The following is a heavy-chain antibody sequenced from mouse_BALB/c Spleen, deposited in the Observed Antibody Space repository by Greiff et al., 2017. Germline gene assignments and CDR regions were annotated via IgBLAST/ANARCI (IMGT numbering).Heavy chain of an antibody. J-gene: IGHJ4*01. V-gene: IGHV5-6*01. CDR2: ISSGGSYT. CDR1: GFTFSSYG. Sequence: DVHLVESGGDLVKPGGSLKLSCAASGFTFSSYGMSWVRQTPDKRLEWVATISSGGSYTYYPDSVKGRFTISRDNAKNTLYLQMSSLKSEDTAMYYCARQDYYAMDYWGQGTSVTVSS. CDR3: ARQDYYAMDY.